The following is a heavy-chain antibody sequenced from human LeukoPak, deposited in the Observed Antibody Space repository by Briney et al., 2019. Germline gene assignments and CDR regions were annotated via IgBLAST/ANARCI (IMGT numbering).Heavy chain of an antibody. D-gene: IGHD6-13*01. CDR1: GYTFTSYD. CDR3: ARGIEQLGFDP. J-gene: IGHJ5*02. Sequence: ASVQVSCKASGYTFTSYDIHWLRQATGQGLGWMGWMSSNSGITGYAQKVQSRVTMTRNTSISTAYMELSSLRSEDTAVYYCARGIEQLGFDPWGQGTLVSVSS. V-gene: IGHV1-8*01. CDR2: MSSNSGIT.